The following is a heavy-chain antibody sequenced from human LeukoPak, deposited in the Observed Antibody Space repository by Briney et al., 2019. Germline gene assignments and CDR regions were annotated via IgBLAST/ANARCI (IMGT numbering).Heavy chain of an antibody. CDR1: GFTFSSYW. D-gene: IGHD4-17*01. CDR2: IKQDGSEK. Sequence: GGSLRLSCAASGFTFSSYWMSWVRQAPGKGLEWVANIKQDGSEKYYVDSVKGRFTIFRDNAKNSLYLQMNSLRAEDMALYYCAKELLYGDSAGFDYWGQGTLVTVSS. J-gene: IGHJ4*02. V-gene: IGHV3-7*03. CDR3: AKELLYGDSAGFDY.